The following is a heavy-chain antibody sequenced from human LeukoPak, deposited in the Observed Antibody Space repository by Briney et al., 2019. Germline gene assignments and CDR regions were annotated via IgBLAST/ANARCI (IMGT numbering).Heavy chain of an antibody. CDR1: GGSFSGYY. Sequence: SETLSLTCAVYGGSFSGYYWSWIHQPPGKGLEWIGEINHSGSTNYNPSLKSRVTISVDTSKNQFSLKLSSVTAADTAVYYCARDVILYSSSWYYFDYWGQGTLVTVSS. CDR3: ARDVILYSSSWYYFDY. CDR2: INHSGST. J-gene: IGHJ4*02. V-gene: IGHV4-34*01. D-gene: IGHD6-13*01.